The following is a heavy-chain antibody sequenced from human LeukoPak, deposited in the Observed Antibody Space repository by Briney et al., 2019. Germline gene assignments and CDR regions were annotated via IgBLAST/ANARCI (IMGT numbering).Heavy chain of an antibody. J-gene: IGHJ5*02. CDR3: ATSSIYSVWFDP. CDR1: GYTLTELS. Sequence: ASVKVSCKVSGYTLTELSMHWVRQAPGKGLEWMGGFDPEDGETIYAQKFQGRVTMTEDTSTDTAYMELSSLRSEDTAVYYCATSSIYSVWFDPWGQGTLVTDSS. CDR2: FDPEDGET. D-gene: IGHD4-11*01. V-gene: IGHV1-24*01.